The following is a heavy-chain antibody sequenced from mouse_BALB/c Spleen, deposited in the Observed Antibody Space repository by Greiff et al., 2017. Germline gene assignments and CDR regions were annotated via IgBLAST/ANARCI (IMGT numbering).Heavy chain of an antibody. CDR3: ARWIYDGYYRFAY. J-gene: IGHJ3*01. V-gene: IGHV1-7*01. Sequence: VQLQQSGAELAKPGASVTMSCKASGYTFTSYWMHWVKQRPGQGLEWIGYINPSTGYTEYNQKFKDKATLTADKSSSTAYMQLSSLTSEDSAVYYCARWIYDGYYRFAYWGQGTLVTVSA. CDR1: GYTFTSYW. CDR2: INPSTGYT. D-gene: IGHD2-3*01.